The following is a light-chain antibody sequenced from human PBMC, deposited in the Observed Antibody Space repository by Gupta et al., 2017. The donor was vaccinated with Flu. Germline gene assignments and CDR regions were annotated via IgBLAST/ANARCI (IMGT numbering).Light chain of an antibody. J-gene: IGKJ1*01. V-gene: IGKV3-20*01. CDR1: QSVSSSY. CDR2: GAS. CDR3: QQYGSSPRT. Sequence: IVLTPSPGTLSLSPGERATLSCRASQSVSSSYLAWYQQKPGQAPRLLIYGASSRATGIPDRCSGSGSGTDFTLTISRLEPEDVAVYYCQQYGSSPRTFGQGTKVEIK.